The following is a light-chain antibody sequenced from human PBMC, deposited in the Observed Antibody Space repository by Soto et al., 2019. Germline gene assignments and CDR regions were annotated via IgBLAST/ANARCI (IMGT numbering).Light chain of an antibody. CDR1: QSVSSN. CDR3: QHYDNWPLT. Sequence: EIVMTQSPATLSVSPGERATLSCRASQSVSSNLAWYQQKVGQAPRLLIYGASTRATGIPARFSGSGSGTEFTLTISSLQSEDFAVYSCQHYDNWPLTFGQGTKLEIK. J-gene: IGKJ2*01. CDR2: GAS. V-gene: IGKV3-15*01.